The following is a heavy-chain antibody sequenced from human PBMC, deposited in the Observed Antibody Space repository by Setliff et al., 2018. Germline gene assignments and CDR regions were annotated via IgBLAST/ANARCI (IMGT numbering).Heavy chain of an antibody. CDR3: ARIGPSNWGIRGYNWLDP. CDR2: XXXXXXXX. D-gene: IGHD6-13*01. V-gene: IGHV1-69*10. CDR1: GDTFSTYA. Sequence: SVKVSCKASGDTFSTYAISWVRQAPGQGXXXXXXXXXXXXXXXXXXKFLGRXXITADKSTSTGYRELSSLRSEDTARYYCARIGPSNWGIRGYNWLDPWGQGTLVTVSS. J-gene: IGHJ5*02.